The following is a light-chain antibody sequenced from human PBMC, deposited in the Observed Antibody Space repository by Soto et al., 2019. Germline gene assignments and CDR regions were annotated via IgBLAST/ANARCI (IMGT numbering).Light chain of an antibody. J-gene: IGLJ3*02. CDR1: SSNIGAGYD. V-gene: IGLV1-40*01. CDR3: QSYDSSLSGAV. Sequence: QAVVTQPPSVSGAPGQRVTISCTGSSSNIGAGYDGHWYQQLPGTAPKLLIYGNSNPPSGVPDRFSGSKSGTSAALAITGLQAEDEADYCCQSYDSSLSGAVFGGGTQLTVL. CDR2: GNS.